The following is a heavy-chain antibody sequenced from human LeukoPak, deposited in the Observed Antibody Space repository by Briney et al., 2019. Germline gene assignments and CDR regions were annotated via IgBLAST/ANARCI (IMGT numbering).Heavy chain of an antibody. CDR3: ARESNDAFDI. V-gene: IGHV1-69*06. J-gene: IGHJ3*02. D-gene: IGHD4-11*01. CDR1: GGTFSSYA. Sequence: GAAVNVSCKASGGTFSSYAISGVRQAPGQGLEWMGGIIPIFGTANYAQKFQGRVTITADKSTSTAYMELSSLRSEDTAVYYCARESNDAFDIWGQGTMVTVSS. CDR2: IIPIFGTA.